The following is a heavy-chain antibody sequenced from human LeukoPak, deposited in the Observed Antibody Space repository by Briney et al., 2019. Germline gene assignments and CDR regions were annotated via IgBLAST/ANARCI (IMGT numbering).Heavy chain of an antibody. CDR1: GFILRDYD. Sequence: GGSLRLSCARSGFILRDYDMTWVRQAPGQGLGWVSSISSSGNSVYYADSVRGRFTISRDNANSSIFLQMNSLSDEYTALYYCASRPGYSYAFDQWGQGTLVTVSS. J-gene: IGHJ4*02. D-gene: IGHD5-18*01. CDR3: ASRPGYSYAFDQ. CDR2: ISSSGNSV. V-gene: IGHV3-11*01.